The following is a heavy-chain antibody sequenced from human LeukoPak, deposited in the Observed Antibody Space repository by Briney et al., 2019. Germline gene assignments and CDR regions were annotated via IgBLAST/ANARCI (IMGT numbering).Heavy chain of an antibody. CDR3: ARDRGTSLVGADFDS. J-gene: IGHJ4*02. D-gene: IGHD1-26*01. Sequence: GGSLRLSRAASGFTFSSYSMNWVRQAPGKGLEWVSSISSSSSYIYYANSVKGRLSISRDNAKNSIFLQLNSLRVEDTAVYYCARDRGTSLVGADFDSWGQGTLVTVSS. CDR2: ISSSSSYI. CDR1: GFTFSSYS. V-gene: IGHV3-21*01.